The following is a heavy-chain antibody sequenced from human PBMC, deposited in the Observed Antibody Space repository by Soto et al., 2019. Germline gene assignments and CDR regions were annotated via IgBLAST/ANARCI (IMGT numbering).Heavy chain of an antibody. CDR1: GFSFRNYW. CDR2: IKGDGSET. D-gene: IGHD6-13*01. J-gene: IGHJ4*02. Sequence: GGSLRLSCAASGFSFRNYWMHWVRQAPGKGLVWVSRIKGDGSETNYADSVKGRFTISRDNAKNTLYLQMNSLRAEDTAVYYCAKDLHIAATDYWGQRTLVTVSS. CDR3: AKDLHIAATDY. V-gene: IGHV3-74*01.